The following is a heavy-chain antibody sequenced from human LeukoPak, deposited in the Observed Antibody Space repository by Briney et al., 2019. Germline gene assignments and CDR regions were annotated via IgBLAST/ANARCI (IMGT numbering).Heavy chain of an antibody. CDR3: ARDRGFIGVFYNGIDV. Sequence: GGSLRLSCAASGFTFSTHRMHWVRQAPGKGLEWVSSISGTSTYIHYADSVRGRFTISRDNAKNSLYLQMNSLRAEDTAVYHCARDRGFIGVFYNGIDVWGQGTTVTVSS. CDR1: GFTFSTHR. V-gene: IGHV3-21*01. J-gene: IGHJ6*02. D-gene: IGHD3-10*01. CDR2: ISGTSTYI.